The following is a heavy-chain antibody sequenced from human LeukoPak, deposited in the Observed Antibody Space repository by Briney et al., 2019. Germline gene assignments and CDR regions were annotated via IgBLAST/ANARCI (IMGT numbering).Heavy chain of an antibody. CDR1: GGSISSYY. V-gene: IGHV4-59*01. CDR3: AREWSSGWAEFDY. J-gene: IGHJ4*02. CDR2: IYDSGST. Sequence: PSDTLSLTCTVSGGSISSYYWRWIRQSPGKGLEWIGDIYDSGSTNYNPSLKSRVTISVDTSKNQFSLKLSSVTAADTAVYYCAREWSSGWAEFDYWGQGTLVTVSS. D-gene: IGHD6-25*01.